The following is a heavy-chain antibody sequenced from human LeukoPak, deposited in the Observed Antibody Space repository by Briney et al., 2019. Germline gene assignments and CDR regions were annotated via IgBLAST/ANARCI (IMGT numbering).Heavy chain of an antibody. CDR1: GFTFSDGW. J-gene: IGHJ3*02. CDR3: TTYSRYDAFDI. CDR2: IRTKTDGGTT. Sequence: GGSLRLSCAASGFTFSDGWMSWVRQAPGKGLEWVGRIRTKTDGGTTDYAVPVKDRFTISRDDSKTTVFLQMNSLKSEDTGVYYCTTYSRYDAFDIWGQGTMVTVSS. D-gene: IGHD6-13*01. V-gene: IGHV3-15*01.